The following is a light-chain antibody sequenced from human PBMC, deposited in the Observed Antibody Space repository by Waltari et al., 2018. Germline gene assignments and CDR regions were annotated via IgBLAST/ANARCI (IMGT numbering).Light chain of an antibody. CDR3: QTGGHGTWV. V-gene: IGLV4-69*02. CDR1: SGHSNNV. J-gene: IGLJ3*02. CDR2: VNSNGRH. Sequence: QLVLTQSPSASASLGASVKLTCTLSSGHSNNVIAWHQQQPEKGPRYLMKVNSNGRHSKGDEIPDRFSGSSSGAERYLTISSLQSEDEADYYCQTGGHGTWVFGGGTKLTVL.